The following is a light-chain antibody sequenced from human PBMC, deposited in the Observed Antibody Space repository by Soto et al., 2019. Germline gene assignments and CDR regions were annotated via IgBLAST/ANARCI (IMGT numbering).Light chain of an antibody. Sequence: DIQMTQSPSSVSASVGDRITITCRASQDIGGRYLNWYQQKPGKAPNLLIYVASSLQSEVPSRFSGSGSGTDFTLTITSLQPEDFATYYCQQRYGTPITFGQGTRLEIK. CDR1: QDIGGRY. J-gene: IGKJ5*01. V-gene: IGKV1-39*01. CDR3: QQRYGTPIT. CDR2: VAS.